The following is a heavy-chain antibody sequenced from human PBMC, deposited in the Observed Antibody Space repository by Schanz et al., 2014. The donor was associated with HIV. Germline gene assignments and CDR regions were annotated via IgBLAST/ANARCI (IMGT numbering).Heavy chain of an antibody. Sequence: VQLLESGGGLVQPGGSLRLSCAASGFTFSNFAMHWVRQAPGKGLEWAAVIWYDGSYKYYADSVKGRFTISRDNSKNTLSLQMNSLRAEDTAVYYCARGECDFWSGYCPHFHYFDLDVWGPGTSVTVSS. D-gene: IGHD3-3*01. CDR3: ARGECDFWSGYCPHFHYFDLDV. CDR2: IWYDGSYK. V-gene: IGHV3-33*01. J-gene: IGHJ6*02. CDR1: GFTFSNFA.